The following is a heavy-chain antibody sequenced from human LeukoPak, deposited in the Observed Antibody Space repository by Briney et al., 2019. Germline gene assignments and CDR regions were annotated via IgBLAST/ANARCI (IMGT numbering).Heavy chain of an antibody. CDR2: IYYSAST. Sequence: SETLSLTCTVSGGSISSYYWSWIRQPPGKGLEWIGYIYYSASTNHNPSLKSRVSISADTSKNQFSLKLNSVTAADTAVYYCARGHAPYDSSGYYLHWGQGTLVTVSS. CDR1: GGSISSYY. CDR3: ARGHAPYDSSGYYLH. J-gene: IGHJ4*02. V-gene: IGHV4-59*01. D-gene: IGHD3-22*01.